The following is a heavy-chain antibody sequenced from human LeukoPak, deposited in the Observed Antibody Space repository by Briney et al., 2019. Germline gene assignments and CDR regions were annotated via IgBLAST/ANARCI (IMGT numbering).Heavy chain of an antibody. D-gene: IGHD1-26*01. J-gene: IGHJ4*02. CDR1: GYTFTSYD. CDR2: MNPNSGNT. CDR3: ARSSVGARRRIDY. Sequence: ASLKVSCKASGYTFTSYDINCVRQATGQGLEWMGWMNPNSGNTGYAQKFQGRVTMTRSTSINTAYMELNSLTSEDTAVYYCARSSVGARRRIDYWGQGTLVTVSS. V-gene: IGHV1-8*01.